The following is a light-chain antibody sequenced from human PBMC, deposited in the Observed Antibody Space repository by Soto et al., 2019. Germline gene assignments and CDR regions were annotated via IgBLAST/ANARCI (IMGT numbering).Light chain of an antibody. Sequence: DIVLTQSPDSLAVSLGERATINCKSSQSVLYSSTNKNYLAWYQQKPGQPPKLLISWASTRESGVPDRISGSWSGTDFTLTINSLQAEDVAVYYCQQYYTTRRTFGQGTKLEIK. CDR3: QQYYTTRRT. J-gene: IGKJ2*01. V-gene: IGKV4-1*01. CDR2: WAS. CDR1: QSVLYSSTNKNY.